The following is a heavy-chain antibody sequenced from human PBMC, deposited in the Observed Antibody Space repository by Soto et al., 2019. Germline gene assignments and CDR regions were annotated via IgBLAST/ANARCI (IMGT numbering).Heavy chain of an antibody. Sequence: SETLSLTCTVSGGSISSGGYYWSWIRQHPGKGLEWIGYIYYSGSTYYNPSLKSRVTISVDTSKNQFSLKLSSVTAADTAVYYCARETYYYDSSGYYPENRPNDGMDVWGQGTTVTVSS. J-gene: IGHJ6*02. CDR1: GGSISSGGYY. D-gene: IGHD3-22*01. V-gene: IGHV4-31*03. CDR2: IYYSGST. CDR3: ARETYYYDSSGYYPENRPNDGMDV.